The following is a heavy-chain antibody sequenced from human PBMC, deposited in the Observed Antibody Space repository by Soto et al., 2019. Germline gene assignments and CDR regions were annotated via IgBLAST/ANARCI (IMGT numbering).Heavy chain of an antibody. CDR2: VTGDGVT. J-gene: IGHJ3*02. V-gene: IGHV3-23*01. CDR1: GFTVSSHA. D-gene: IGHD2-15*01. Sequence: VQVLVAGGDLVQPVGSLRLSCVGSGFTVSSHAMTSICQAPGNGPEWVSTVTGDGVTYYADSVKGRFAMSRDTSEISLYLQMSSLGADDTASYYCATHVYCSGGSCQYDAFAIGGQGTMVTVSP. CDR3: ATHVYCSGGSCQYDAFAI.